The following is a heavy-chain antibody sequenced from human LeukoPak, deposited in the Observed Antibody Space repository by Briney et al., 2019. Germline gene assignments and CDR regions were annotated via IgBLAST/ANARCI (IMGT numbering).Heavy chain of an antibody. Sequence: GVSVKVSCKASGYTFTSYGISWVRQAPGQGLEWMGWISAYNGNTNYAQKLQGRVTMTTDTSTSTAYMELRSLRSDDTAVYYCARDADYYGSGSSSDAFDIWGQGTMVTVSS. J-gene: IGHJ3*02. CDR1: GYTFTSYG. D-gene: IGHD3-10*01. CDR3: ARDADYYGSGSSSDAFDI. V-gene: IGHV1-18*01. CDR2: ISAYNGNT.